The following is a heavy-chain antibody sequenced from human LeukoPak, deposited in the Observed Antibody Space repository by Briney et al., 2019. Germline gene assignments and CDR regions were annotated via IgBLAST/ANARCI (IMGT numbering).Heavy chain of an antibody. J-gene: IGHJ3*02. D-gene: IGHD2-2*01. CDR2: IYYSGST. Sequence: SETLSLTCTVSGGSISSYYWSWIRQPPGKGLEWIGYIYYSGSTNYNPSLKSRVTISVDTSKNQFFLKLSSVTAADTAVYYCARAGDIVVVPAALLGSAFDIWGQGTMVTVSS. CDR1: GGSISSYY. CDR3: ARAGDIVVVPAALLGSAFDI. V-gene: IGHV4-59*08.